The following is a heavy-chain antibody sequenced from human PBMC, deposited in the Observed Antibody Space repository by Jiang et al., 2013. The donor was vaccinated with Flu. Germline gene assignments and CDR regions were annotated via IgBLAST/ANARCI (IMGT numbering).Heavy chain of an antibody. J-gene: IGHJ4*02. CDR1: GGTFSSYA. Sequence: QLVESGAEVKKPGSSVKVSCKASGGTFSSYAISWVRQAPGQGLEWMGGIIPIFGTANYAQKFQGRVTITADESTSTAYMELSSLRSEDTAVYYCAREAIGYRDGYHRGIFDYWGQGTLVTVSS. V-gene: IGHV1-69*01. CDR3: AREAIGYRDGYHRGIFDY. D-gene: IGHD5-24*01. CDR2: IIPIFGTA.